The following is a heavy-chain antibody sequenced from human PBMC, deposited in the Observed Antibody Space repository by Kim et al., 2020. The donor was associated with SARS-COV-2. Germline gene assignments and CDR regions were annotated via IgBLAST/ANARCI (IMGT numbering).Heavy chain of an antibody. J-gene: IGHJ3*01. Sequence: GGSLRLSCAASGFTFSSYGMHWVRQAPGKGLEWVAVIWYDGSNKYYADSVKGRFTISRDNSKNTLYLQMNSLRAEDTAVYYCARDHQSLVVVVAATPAGDAFDVWGQGTMVTVSS. CDR2: IWYDGSNK. V-gene: IGHV3-33*01. CDR3: ARDHQSLVVVVAATPAGDAFDV. D-gene: IGHD2-15*01. CDR1: GFTFSSYG.